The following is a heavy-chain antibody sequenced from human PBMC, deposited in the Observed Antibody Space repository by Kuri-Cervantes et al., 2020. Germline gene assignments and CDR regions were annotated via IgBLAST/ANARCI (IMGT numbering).Heavy chain of an antibody. J-gene: IGHJ4*02. D-gene: IGHD3-16*01. CDR3: ARGRGGDY. Sequence: GESLKISCAASGFTFSTNWMTWVRQAPGKGLEWVANIKQDGSQKYYVDSVKGRFTISRDNAKNSLYLQMHSLRVEDTAVYYCARGRGGDYWGQGTLVTVSS. V-gene: IGHV3-7*02. CDR1: GFTFSTNW. CDR2: IKQDGSQK.